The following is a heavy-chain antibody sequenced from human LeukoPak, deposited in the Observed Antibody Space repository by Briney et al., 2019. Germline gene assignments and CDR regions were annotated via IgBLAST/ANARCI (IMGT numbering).Heavy chain of an antibody. CDR3: ATSYYMDV. J-gene: IGHJ6*03. V-gene: IGHV3-21*01. CDR2: ISPTTAYI. CDR1: GFTFSSYT. Sequence: GGSLRLSCAAPGFTFSSYTMNWVRQAPGKGLEWVSSISPTTAYIYYADSVKGRFTVSRDNAKNSLYLQMHSLRAEDTAVYYCATSYYMDVWGKGATVTVSS.